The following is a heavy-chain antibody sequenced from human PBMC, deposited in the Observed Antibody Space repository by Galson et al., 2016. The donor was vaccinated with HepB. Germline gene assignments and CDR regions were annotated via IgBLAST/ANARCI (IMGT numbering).Heavy chain of an antibody. D-gene: IGHD1-26*01. CDR2: ISYDGSKK. V-gene: IGHV3-30*03. J-gene: IGHJ4*02. CDR3: ARDLASNRGSDLGDDY. Sequence: SLRLSCAASGFSFSNSGMSWVRQAPGKGLEWVAVISYDGSKKYYADSVKGRFTISRDNSKNTLYLQMNSLRAEDTAVYYCARDLASNRGSDLGDDYWGQGTLVTVSS. CDR1: GFSFSNSG.